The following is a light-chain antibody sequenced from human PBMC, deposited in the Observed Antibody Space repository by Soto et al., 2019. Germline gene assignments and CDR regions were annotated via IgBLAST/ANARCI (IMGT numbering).Light chain of an antibody. CDR1: QSISSY. Sequence: DMQMSQLPSFLFDSLRDRVTITCWASQSISSYLNWYQQKPGKTPKLLIYAASSLQSGVPSRFSGSGSGTDFTLSISSLQPEDFATYYCQQIHSIPLSFGPGTKVDI. CDR3: QQIHSIPLS. V-gene: IGKV1-39*01. J-gene: IGKJ3*01. CDR2: AAS.